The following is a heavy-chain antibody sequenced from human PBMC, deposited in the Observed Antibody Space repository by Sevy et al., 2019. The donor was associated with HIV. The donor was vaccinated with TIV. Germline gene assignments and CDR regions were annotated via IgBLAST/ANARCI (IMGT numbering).Heavy chain of an antibody. D-gene: IGHD6-13*01. CDR1: GGTFSSYA. CDR3: AEAAAGTRDYYYGMDV. J-gene: IGHJ6*02. V-gene: IGHV1-69*13. CDR2: IIPIFGTA. Sequence: ASLKVSCKASGGTFSSYAISWVRQAPGQGLEWMGGIIPIFGTANYAQKFQGRVTITADESTSTAYMELSSLRSEDTAVYYCAEAAAGTRDYYYGMDVWGQGTTVTVSS.